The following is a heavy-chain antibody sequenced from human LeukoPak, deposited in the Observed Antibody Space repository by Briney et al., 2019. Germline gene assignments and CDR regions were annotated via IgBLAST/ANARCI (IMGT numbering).Heavy chain of an antibody. J-gene: IGHJ4*02. V-gene: IGHV1-69*13. Sequence: SVKVSCKASGGTFSSYAISWVRQAPGQGLEWMGGIIPIFGTANYAQKFQGRVTITADESTSTAYMELSSLRSEDTAVYYCARDRYSSGWYSLHKYYFDYWGQGTLVTVSS. D-gene: IGHD6-19*01. CDR1: GGTFSSYA. CDR2: IIPIFGTA. CDR3: ARDRYSSGWYSLHKYYFDY.